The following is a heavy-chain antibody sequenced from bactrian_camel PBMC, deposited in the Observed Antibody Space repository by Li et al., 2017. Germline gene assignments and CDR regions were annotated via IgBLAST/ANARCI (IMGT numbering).Heavy chain of an antibody. Sequence: HVQLVESGGDLVQPGGSLKLSCVASGFAFSDYQMYWVRQPPGKGLEWVATIDIDGDTSYAGSVKGRFTISRDNAKNTVYLQMNSLKSEDTALYYCIRGRGRFPYDLGEHYYWGQGTQVTVS. J-gene: IGHJ4*01. CDR2: IDIDGDT. D-gene: IGHD7*01. CDR3: IRGRGRFPYDLGEHYY. CDR1: GFAFSDYQ. V-gene: IGHV3S26*01.